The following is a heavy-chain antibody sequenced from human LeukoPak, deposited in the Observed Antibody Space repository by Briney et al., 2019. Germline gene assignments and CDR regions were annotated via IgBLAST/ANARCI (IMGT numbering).Heavy chain of an antibody. Sequence: GSLRLSCAASGFTFSSYSMNWIRQPPGKGLEWIGEINHSGSTNYNPSLKSRVTISVDTSKNQFSLKLSSVTAADTAVYYCARGMYYYGSGSYYNSRNNWFDPWGQGTLVTVSS. CDR3: ARGMYYYGSGSYYNSRNNWFDP. J-gene: IGHJ5*02. V-gene: IGHV4-34*01. D-gene: IGHD3-10*01. CDR1: GFTFSSYS. CDR2: INHSGST.